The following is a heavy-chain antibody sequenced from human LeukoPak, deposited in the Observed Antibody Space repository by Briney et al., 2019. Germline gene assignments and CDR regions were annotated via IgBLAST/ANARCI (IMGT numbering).Heavy chain of an antibody. CDR1: GYIFTSYW. D-gene: IGHD4-23*01. V-gene: IGHV5-51*01. CDR2: IYPGDSDT. J-gene: IGHJ4*02. Sequence: GESLKISCKGSGYIFTSYWFTWVRQLPGKGLEGMGIIYPGDSDTKYSPSFQGQVTISADKSISTAYLQWSSLKASDTAMYYCARRSYSGKDFDYWGQGTLVTVSS. CDR3: ARRSYSGKDFDY.